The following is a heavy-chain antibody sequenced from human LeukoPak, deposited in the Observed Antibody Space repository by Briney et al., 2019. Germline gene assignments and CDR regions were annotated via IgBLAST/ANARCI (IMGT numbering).Heavy chain of an antibody. CDR1: GFTFDDYA. CDR3: AKDIGVAVAGYAFDI. CDR2: ISWNSGSI. V-gene: IGHV3-9*01. J-gene: IGHJ3*02. Sequence: GGSLRLSCVASGFTFDDYAMHWVRQAPGKGLEWVSGISWNSGSIGYADSVKGRFTISRDNAKNSLYLQMNSLRAEDTALYYCAKDIGVAVAGYAFDIWGQGTMVTVSS. D-gene: IGHD6-19*01.